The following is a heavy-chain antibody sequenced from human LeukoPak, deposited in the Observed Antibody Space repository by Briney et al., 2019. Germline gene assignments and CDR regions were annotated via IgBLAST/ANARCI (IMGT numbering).Heavy chain of an antibody. CDR2: ISYDGSIK. V-gene: IGHV3-30*03. CDR1: GFTFSTYG. D-gene: IGHD5-18*01. Sequence: GGSLRLSCAASGFTFSTYGMHWVRQTPDKGLEWVAVISYDGSIKYYADPVKGRFTVSRDNSKNTLYLQMNSLRAEDTAVYYCARDWRFKSHTAMVTQEVDVWGQGTTVTVSS. CDR3: ARDWRFKSHTAMVTQEVDV. J-gene: IGHJ6*02.